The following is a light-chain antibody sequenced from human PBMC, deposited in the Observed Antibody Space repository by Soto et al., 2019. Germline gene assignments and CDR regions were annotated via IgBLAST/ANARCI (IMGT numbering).Light chain of an antibody. CDR3: QTRGTALHHVI. Sequence: QPVLTQSPSASASLGASVKLTCTLSSGHNNYAIAWHQQQPEKGPRYLMKLNSDGSHSKGDGIPDRFSGSSSGAERHLTISSLQSEDEADYYCQTRGTALHHVIFGGGTKLTVL. J-gene: IGLJ2*01. CDR2: LNSDGSH. V-gene: IGLV4-69*01. CDR1: SGHNNYA.